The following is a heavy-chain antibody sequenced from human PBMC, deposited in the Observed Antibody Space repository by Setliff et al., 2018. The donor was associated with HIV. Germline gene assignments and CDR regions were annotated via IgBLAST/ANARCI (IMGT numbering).Heavy chain of an antibody. CDR1: GGSVGSGSYY. CDR2: IYYSGIT. J-gene: IGHJ6*02. CDR3: ARQTGDFDSYYSLDV. V-gene: IGHV4-61*01. D-gene: IGHD7-27*01. Sequence: SETLSLTCTVSGGSVGSGSYYWSWIRQSPGKGLEWIGYIYYSGITTYNPSLKSRVTISVDTSKNQFSLRLSSVTAADTAVYYCARQTGDFDSYYSLDVWGQGTTVTVSS.